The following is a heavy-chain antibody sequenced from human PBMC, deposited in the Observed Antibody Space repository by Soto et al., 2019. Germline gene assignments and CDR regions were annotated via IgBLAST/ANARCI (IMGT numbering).Heavy chain of an antibody. V-gene: IGHV3-30-3*01. CDR3: ARASGSYYYYGLEV. Sequence: PGGSLRLSCAASGFTFSSYAMHCVRQAPGKGLEWVAVISYDGSNKYYADSVKGRFTISRDNSKNTLYLQMNSLRAEDTAVYYCARASGSYYYYGLEVWGQGTTVTVSS. J-gene: IGHJ6*02. CDR1: GFTFSSYA. CDR2: ISYDGSNK. D-gene: IGHD1-26*01.